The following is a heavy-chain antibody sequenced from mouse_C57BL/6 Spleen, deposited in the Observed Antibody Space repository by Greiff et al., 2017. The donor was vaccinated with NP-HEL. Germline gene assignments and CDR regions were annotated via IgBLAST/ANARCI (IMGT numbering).Heavy chain of an antibody. D-gene: IGHD3-2*02. J-gene: IGHJ3*01. CDR1: GYTFTSYW. V-gene: IGHV1-52*01. Sequence: QVQLQQPGAELVRPGSSVKLSCKASGYTFTSYWMHWVKQRPIQGLEWIGNIDPSDSDTHYNQKFKDKATLTVDKSSSTAYMQLSSLTSEDSAVYYCATETAEAASGLDYWGQGTLVTVSA. CDR3: ATETAEAASGLDY. CDR2: IDPSDSDT.